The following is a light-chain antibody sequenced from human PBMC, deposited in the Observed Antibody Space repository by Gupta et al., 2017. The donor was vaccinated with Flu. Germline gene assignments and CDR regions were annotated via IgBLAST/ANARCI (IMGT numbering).Light chain of an antibody. CDR1: QSISTN. V-gene: IGKV3-15*01. J-gene: IGKJ1*01. CDR3: QQHNNWPT. Sequence: EIVMTQSPATLSVSPGERATLSCRASQSISTNLAWYQQKPGQAPRLLIYGASTRVTNIPARFSGSGSGTEFTLTISSLQSEDFAVYYCQQHNNWPTFGQGTXVEIK. CDR2: GAS.